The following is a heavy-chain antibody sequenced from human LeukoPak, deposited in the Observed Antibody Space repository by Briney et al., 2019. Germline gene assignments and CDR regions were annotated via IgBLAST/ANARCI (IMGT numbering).Heavy chain of an antibody. CDR1: GYSFTTYW. Sequence: GESLKISCKGSGYSFTTYWIGWVRQMPGKGLEWMGTIYPGDSDTRYSPSFQGQVTISADKSISTAYLQWSSLKASDTAMYYCARPGYCSSTSCFDLFFDYWGQGTLVTVSS. D-gene: IGHD2-2*01. CDR2: IYPGDSDT. V-gene: IGHV5-51*01. CDR3: ARPGYCSSTSCFDLFFDY. J-gene: IGHJ4*02.